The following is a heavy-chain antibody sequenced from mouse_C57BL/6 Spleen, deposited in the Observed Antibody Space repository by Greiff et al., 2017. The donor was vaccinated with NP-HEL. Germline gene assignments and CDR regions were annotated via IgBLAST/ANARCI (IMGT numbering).Heavy chain of an antibody. CDR3: ARGFWVDYAMDY. V-gene: IGHV5-17*01. D-gene: IGHD1-1*02. J-gene: IGHJ4*01. CDR2: ISSGSSTI. CDR1: GFTFSDYG. Sequence: EVNVVESGGGLVKPGGSLKLSCAASGFTFSDYGMHWVRQAPEKGLEWVAYISSGSSTIYYADTVKGRFTISRDNAKNTLFLQMTSLRSEDTAMYYCARGFWVDYAMDYWGQGTSVTVSS.